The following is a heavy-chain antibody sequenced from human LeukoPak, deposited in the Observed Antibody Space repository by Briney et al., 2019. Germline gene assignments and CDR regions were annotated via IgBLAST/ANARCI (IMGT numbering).Heavy chain of an antibody. Sequence: SETLSLTCTVSRGSINNYYWTWIRQPPGKGLEWIGYIYYSGSTNYNPSLKSRVTISIDTSKNQSSLKLTSVTAADTAVYYCARANPLYETYYFGDWGQGTLVTVS. CDR1: RGSINNYY. V-gene: IGHV4-59*01. CDR2: IYYSGST. CDR3: ARANPLYETYYFGD. J-gene: IGHJ4*02. D-gene: IGHD5/OR15-5a*01.